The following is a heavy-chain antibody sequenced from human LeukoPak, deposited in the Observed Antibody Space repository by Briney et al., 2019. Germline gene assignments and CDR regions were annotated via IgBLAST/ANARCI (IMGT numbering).Heavy chain of an antibody. CDR1: GGSISSGDYY. J-gene: IGHJ3*02. CDR2: IYTSGST. Sequence: SQTLSLTCSVSGGSISSGDYYWSWIRQPAGKGLEWIGRIYTSGSTNYNPSLKSRVTISVDTSKNQFSLKLSSVTAADTAVYYCARDEGRDSSDIWGQGTMVTVSS. D-gene: IGHD2-15*01. CDR3: ARDEGRDSSDI. V-gene: IGHV4-61*02.